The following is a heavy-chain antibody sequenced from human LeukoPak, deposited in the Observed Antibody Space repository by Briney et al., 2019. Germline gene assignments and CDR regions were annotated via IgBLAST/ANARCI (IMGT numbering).Heavy chain of an antibody. D-gene: IGHD4-17*01. V-gene: IGHV3-23*01. Sequence: LTGGSLRLSCAASGFTFSTYAMNWLRQAPGKGLEWVSTIINSGGSTYYADSVKGRFTISRDNSKNTLYLQMKSLRAEDTAVYYYAKDIYGEYGGLDYWGQGTLVTVSS. CDR3: AKDIYGEYGGLDY. J-gene: IGHJ4*02. CDR2: IINSGGST. CDR1: GFTFSTYA.